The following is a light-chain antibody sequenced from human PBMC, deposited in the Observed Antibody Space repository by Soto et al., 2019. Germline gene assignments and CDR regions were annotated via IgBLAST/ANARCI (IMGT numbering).Light chain of an antibody. CDR3: QQSYSTPIT. CDR1: QSIASY. J-gene: IGKJ5*01. V-gene: IGKV1-39*01. CDR2: AAS. Sequence: DIQMTQSPSSLSXXVXXXXTXXXRASQSIASYLNWYQQKAGKAPKFLIYAASSLQSGVPSRFSGSGSGTDFTLTISSLQPEDFATYFCQQSYSTPITFGQGTRLEIK.